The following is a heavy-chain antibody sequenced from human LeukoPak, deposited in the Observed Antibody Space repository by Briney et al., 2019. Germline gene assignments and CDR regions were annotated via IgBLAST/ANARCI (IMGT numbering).Heavy chain of an antibody. CDR2: ISWKSGRI. CDR1: GFTFDDYA. CDR3: AKDIYYSAYDFSDAFDI. D-gene: IGHD5-12*01. Sequence: PGGSLRLSCAASGFTFDDYAMHWVRQPPGKGLEWVSGISWKSGRIVYADSVKGRFTISRDNAKNSLYLQLNSLRAEDTALYYCAKDIYYSAYDFSDAFDIWGQGTLVTVSS. J-gene: IGHJ3*02. V-gene: IGHV3-9*01.